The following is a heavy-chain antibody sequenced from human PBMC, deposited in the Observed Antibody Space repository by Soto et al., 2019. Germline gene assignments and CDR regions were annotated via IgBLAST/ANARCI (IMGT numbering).Heavy chain of an antibody. CDR3: AREDCSGGSCYSADYYYGMDV. Sequence: GASVKVSCKASGGTFSSYTISWVRQAPGQGLEWMGRIIPILGIANYAQRFQGRVTITADKSTSTAYMELSSLRSEDTAVYYCAREDCSGGSCYSADYYYGMDVWGQGTTVTVSS. CDR1: GGTFSSYT. J-gene: IGHJ6*02. CDR2: IIPILGIA. D-gene: IGHD2-15*01. V-gene: IGHV1-69*04.